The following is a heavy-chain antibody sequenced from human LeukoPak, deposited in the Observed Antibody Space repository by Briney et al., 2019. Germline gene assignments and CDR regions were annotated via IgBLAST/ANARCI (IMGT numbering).Heavy chain of an antibody. CDR3: ARRSGGSCTSWFDP. V-gene: IGHV3-48*02. J-gene: IGHJ5*02. CDR1: GFTFSSYS. D-gene: IGHD2-15*01. Sequence: PGGSLSLSCAASGFTFSSYSMNWVRQAPGKGLEWVSYISSSSRTIYYADSVKGRFTISRDNAKNSLYLQMNSLRDEDTAVYYCARRSGGSCTSWFDPWGQGTLVTVSS. CDR2: ISSSSRTI.